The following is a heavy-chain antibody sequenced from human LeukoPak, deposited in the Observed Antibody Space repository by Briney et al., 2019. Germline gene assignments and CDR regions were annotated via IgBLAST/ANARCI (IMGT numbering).Heavy chain of an antibody. CDR3: ARNSGSYPYYYYYYGMDV. D-gene: IGHD1-26*01. CDR2: ISSSSSYI. CDR1: GFTFSSYS. J-gene: IGHJ6*02. V-gene: IGHV3-21*01. Sequence: GGSLRVSCAASGFTFSSYSMNWVRQAPGKGLEWVSSISSSSSYIYYADSVKGRFTISRDNAKNSLYLQMNSLRAEDTAVYYCARNSGSYPYYYYYYGMDVWGQGTTVTVSS.